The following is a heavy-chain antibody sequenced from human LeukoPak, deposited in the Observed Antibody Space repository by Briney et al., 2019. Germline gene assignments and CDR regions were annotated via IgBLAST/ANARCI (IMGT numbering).Heavy chain of an antibody. CDR3: ARDSGYSYGYSFDY. D-gene: IGHD5-18*01. V-gene: IGHV3-66*01. Sequence: GGSLRPSCAASRVTLSSNYMSWGRQAPGKGLGWGSVIYSCGSTYYAYSVKGRFTISRDNSKNTLYLQMNSLRAEDTAVYYCARDSGYSYGYSFDYWGQGTLVTVSS. CDR1: RVTLSSNY. CDR2: IYSCGST. J-gene: IGHJ4*02.